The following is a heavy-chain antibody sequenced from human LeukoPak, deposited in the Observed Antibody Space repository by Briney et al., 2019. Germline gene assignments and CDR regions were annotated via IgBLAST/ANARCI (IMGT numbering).Heavy chain of an antibody. CDR2: IYSGGST. J-gene: IGHJ4*02. CDR1: GFSFTNYN. V-gene: IGHV3-66*01. D-gene: IGHD5-12*01. CDR3: ARDSVVATLGY. Sequence: GGSLRLSCVGSGFSFTNYNLNWVRQAPGKGLEWVSIIYSGGSTYYADSVKGRFTISRDNSKNSLYLQMNSLRAEDTAMYYCARDSVVATLGYWGQGTLVTVSS.